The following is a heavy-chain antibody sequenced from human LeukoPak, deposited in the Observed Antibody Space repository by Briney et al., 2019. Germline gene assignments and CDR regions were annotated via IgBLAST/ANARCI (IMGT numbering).Heavy chain of an antibody. Sequence: GGSLRLSCAASTGTSRDSWMHWVRQAPGKGLEWVSAISGSGGSTYYADSVKGRFTISRDNSKNTLYLQMNSLRAEDTAVYYCAKVMTYYYDSSGYDESDAFDIWGQGTMVTVSS. CDR3: AKVMTYYYDSSGYDESDAFDI. J-gene: IGHJ3*02. V-gene: IGHV3-23*01. CDR1: TGTSRDSW. D-gene: IGHD3-22*01. CDR2: ISGSGGST.